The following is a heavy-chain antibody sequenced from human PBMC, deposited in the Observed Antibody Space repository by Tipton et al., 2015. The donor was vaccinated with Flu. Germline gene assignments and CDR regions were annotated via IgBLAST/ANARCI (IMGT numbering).Heavy chain of an antibody. J-gene: IGHJ5*02. D-gene: IGHD3-22*01. Sequence: TLSLTCTVSGGSINGGNYYWGWIRQPPGKGLEWIGSIFYRGNTYYNPSLESRVTISMDTSKNQFSLILTSVTAADTAVYYCARDDIVVVNSPGNGFHPWGQGTLVNVSS. CDR3: ARDDIVVVNSPGNGFHP. V-gene: IGHV4-39*07. CDR2: IFYRGNT. CDR1: GGSINGGNYY.